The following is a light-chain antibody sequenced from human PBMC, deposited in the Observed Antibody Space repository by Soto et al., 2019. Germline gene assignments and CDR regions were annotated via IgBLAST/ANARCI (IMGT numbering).Light chain of an antibody. CDR2: DAP. Sequence: DIQMTQSPSTLSAYVGDRVTITCRASQSISSWLAWYQQKPATAPKLLIYDAPSLESGVPSRFSGSGSGTEFTLTISSLEPDDFATYYCQYYNGYPSTFGQGTKLEIK. V-gene: IGKV1-5*01. J-gene: IGKJ2*01. CDR1: QSISSW. CDR3: QYYNGYPST.